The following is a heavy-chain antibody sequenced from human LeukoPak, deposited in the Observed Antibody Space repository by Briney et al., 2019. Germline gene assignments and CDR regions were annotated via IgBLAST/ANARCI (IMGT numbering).Heavy chain of an antibody. CDR1: GFTVSSNY. Sequence: PGGSLRLSCAASGFTVSSNYMCWVRQAPGKGLEWVSVIYSGGSTYYADSVKGRFTISRDNSKNTLYLQMNSLRAEDTAVYYCARTPYGDYVDYWGQGTLVTVSS. CDR3: ARTPYGDYVDY. D-gene: IGHD4-17*01. V-gene: IGHV3-53*01. CDR2: IYSGGST. J-gene: IGHJ4*02.